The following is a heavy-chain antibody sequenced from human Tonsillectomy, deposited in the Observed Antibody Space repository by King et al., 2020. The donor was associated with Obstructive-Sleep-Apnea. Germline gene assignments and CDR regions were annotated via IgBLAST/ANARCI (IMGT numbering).Heavy chain of an antibody. V-gene: IGHV3-15*01. D-gene: IGHD6-25*01. J-gene: IGHJ4*02. Sequence: DVQLVESGGDLVEPGGSLRLSCAVSGFIFSNAWLTWVRLAPGKGLEWLGRIKSKTDGGTTDYAAPVKGSFTISRDDSKNTLYLRMNSLKIEDTAVYYCTTELNADYVDYWGQGTLVTVSS. CDR1: GFIFSNAW. CDR2: IKSKTDGGTT. CDR3: TTELNADYVDY.